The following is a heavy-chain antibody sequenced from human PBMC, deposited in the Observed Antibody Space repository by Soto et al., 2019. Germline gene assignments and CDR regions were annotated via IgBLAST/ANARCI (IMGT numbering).Heavy chain of an antibody. CDR1: GFTFSDYY. J-gene: IGHJ4*02. CDR3: ARGYCSGGSCLGFDY. D-gene: IGHD2-15*01. Sequence: QVQLVESGGGLVKPGGSLRLSCAASGFTFSDYYMSWIRQAPGKGLEWVSYISSSSSYTNDADSVKGRFTISRDNAKNSLYLQMNSLRAEDTAVYYCARGYCSGGSCLGFDYWGQGTLVTVSS. V-gene: IGHV3-11*05. CDR2: ISSSSSYT.